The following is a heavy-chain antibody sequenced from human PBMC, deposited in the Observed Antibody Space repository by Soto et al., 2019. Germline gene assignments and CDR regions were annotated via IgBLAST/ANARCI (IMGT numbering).Heavy chain of an antibody. J-gene: IGHJ6*02. CDR3: ARARYCSGGSCYYDYYYRMDV. V-gene: IGHV1-18*01. D-gene: IGHD2-15*01. CDR2: ISAYNGNT. Sequence: GASVKVSCKASGYTFTSYGISWLRQAPGQGLEWMGWISAYNGNTNYAQKLQGRVTMTTDTSTSTAYMELRSLRSDDTAVYYCARARYCSGGSCYYDYYYRMDVSGQGPTVTVPS. CDR1: GYTFTSYG.